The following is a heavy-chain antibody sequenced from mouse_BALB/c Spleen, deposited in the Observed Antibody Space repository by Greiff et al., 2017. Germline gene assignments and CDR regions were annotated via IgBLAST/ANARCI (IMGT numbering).Heavy chain of an antibody. CDR1: GFAFSSYD. CDR2: ISSGGGST. D-gene: IGHD1-1*01. Sequence: EVMLVESGGGLVKPGGSLKLSCAASGFAFSSYDMSWVRQTPEKRLEWVAYISSGGGSTYYPDTVKGRFTISRDNAKNTLYLQMSSLKSEDTAMYYCARRGYYYGSYAMDYWGQGTSVTVSS. CDR3: ARRGYYYGSYAMDY. V-gene: IGHV5-12-1*01. J-gene: IGHJ4*01.